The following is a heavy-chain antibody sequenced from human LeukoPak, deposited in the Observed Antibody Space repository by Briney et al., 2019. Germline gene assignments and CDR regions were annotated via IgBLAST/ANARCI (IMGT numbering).Heavy chain of an antibody. D-gene: IGHD1-26*01. Sequence: GGSLRLSYAASGFTFSSYAMSWVRQAPGKGLEWVSAISGSGGSTYYADSVKGRFTISRDNSKNTLYLQMNSLRAEDTAVYYCAKGRSYSGSYFNFDYWGQGTLVTVSS. CDR1: GFTFSSYA. CDR2: ISGSGGST. J-gene: IGHJ4*02. V-gene: IGHV3-23*01. CDR3: AKGRSYSGSYFNFDY.